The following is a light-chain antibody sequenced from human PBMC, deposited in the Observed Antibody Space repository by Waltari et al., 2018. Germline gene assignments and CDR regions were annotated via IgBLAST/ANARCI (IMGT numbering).Light chain of an antibody. CDR1: QDISSY. CDR2: GAT. J-gene: IGKJ3*01. Sequence: DFQMTQSPSSLSASVGDTVTITCRASQDISSYLNWFQQKPGKAPKLLIYGATSLESGVPSRFSGSGSGTEFTLTITSLQPEDFAAYYCLHHNSYPFTFGPGTKLDIK. V-gene: IGKV1-17*01. CDR3: LHHNSYPFT.